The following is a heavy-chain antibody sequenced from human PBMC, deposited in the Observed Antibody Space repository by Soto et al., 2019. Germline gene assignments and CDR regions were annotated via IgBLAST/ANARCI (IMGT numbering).Heavy chain of an antibody. J-gene: IGHJ4*02. CDR2: IDPTDGST. CDR1: GYTFTSNY. V-gene: IGHV1-46*01. CDR3: ARSYHYDSSGFYY. Sequence: VQLVQSGAEVKKAGASVKVSCKASGYTFTSNYMHWVRQAPGQGLEWMGIIDPTDGSTTYAQKFQGRVTMTGDTSTSTVYMELGSLRFNDTAVYYCARSYHYDSSGFYYWGQGTLVTVSS. D-gene: IGHD3-22*01.